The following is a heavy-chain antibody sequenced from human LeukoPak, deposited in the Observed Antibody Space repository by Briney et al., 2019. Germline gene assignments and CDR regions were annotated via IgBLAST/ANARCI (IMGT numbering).Heavy chain of an antibody. CDR1: GGSISSGSYY. D-gene: IGHD1-1*01. V-gene: IGHV4-61*02. J-gene: IGHJ4*02. Sequence: SETLSLTCTVSGGSISSGSYYWSWIRQPAGKGLEWIGRIYTSGSTNYYPSLESRVTISIDTSKNQFSLKLNSVTAADTAVYYCVRDGARQLWGQGTLVTVSS. CDR2: IYTSGST. CDR3: VRDGARQL.